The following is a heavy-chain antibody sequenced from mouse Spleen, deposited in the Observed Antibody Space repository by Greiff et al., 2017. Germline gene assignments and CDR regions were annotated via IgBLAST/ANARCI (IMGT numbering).Heavy chain of an antibody. J-gene: IGHJ3*01. D-gene: IGHD1-1*01. V-gene: IGHV5-4*01. CDR2: ISDGGSYT. CDR1: GFTFSSYA. Sequence: EVQLVESGGGLVKPGGSLKLSCAASGFTFSSYAMSWVRQTPEKRLEWVATISDGGSYTYYPDNVKGRFTISRDNAKNNLYLQMSHLKSEDTAMYYCARPPYYGSSYWFAYWGQGTLVTVSA. CDR3: ARPPYYGSSYWFAY.